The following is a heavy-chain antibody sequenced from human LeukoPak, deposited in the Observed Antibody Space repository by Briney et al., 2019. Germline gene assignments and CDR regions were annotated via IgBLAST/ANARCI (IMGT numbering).Heavy chain of an antibody. CDR2: IGISSGNT. Sequence: PGGSLRLSCAASGFTFSSYWMHWVRQAPGKGLEWISYIGISSGNTKYADSVKGRFTISRDKARNSLYLQMNSLRVEDTAMYYCARDHRYAFDNWGHGTLVTVSS. D-gene: IGHD5-12*01. CDR3: ARDHRYAFDN. CDR1: GFTFSSYW. J-gene: IGHJ4*01. V-gene: IGHV3-48*01.